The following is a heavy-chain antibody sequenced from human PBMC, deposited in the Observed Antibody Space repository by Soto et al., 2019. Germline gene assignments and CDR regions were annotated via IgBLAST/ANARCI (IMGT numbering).Heavy chain of an antibody. D-gene: IGHD3-10*01. CDR3: VRSGGSGSYYNDWFDP. J-gene: IGHJ5*02. V-gene: IGHV4-59*01. CDR2: IYYSGRT. Sequence: SETLSLTCTVSGGSISSYYWSWIRQPPGKGLERIGDIYYSGRTKYNPSLKSRVTISVDTSKNQFSLKLSSVTAADTAVYYCVRSGGSGSYYNDWFDPWGQGTLVTVSS. CDR1: GGSISSYY.